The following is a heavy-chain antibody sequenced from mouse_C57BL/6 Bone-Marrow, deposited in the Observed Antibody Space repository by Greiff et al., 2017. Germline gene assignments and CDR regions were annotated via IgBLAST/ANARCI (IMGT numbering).Heavy chain of an antibody. V-gene: IGHV5-6*03. J-gene: IGHJ3*01. CDR3: ARHGLWSWFAY. D-gene: IGHD6-2*01. Sequence: EVKLVESGGGLVKPGGSLKLSCASSEFDFSSYDMSWVRQTPDKRLEWVATINSDGSYTYYPDTMKGRFTISRDNAKKTLYLQMSSLKSEDTAMYYCARHGLWSWFAYWGQGTLVTVSA. CDR1: EFDFSSYD. CDR2: INSDGSYT.